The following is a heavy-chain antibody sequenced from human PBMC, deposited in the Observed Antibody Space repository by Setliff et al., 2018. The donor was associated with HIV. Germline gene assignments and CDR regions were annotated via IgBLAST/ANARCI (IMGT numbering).Heavy chain of an antibody. D-gene: IGHD4-17*01. V-gene: IGHV4-61*01. J-gene: IGHJ4*02. CDR2: IYYSGTT. CDR1: GDSVSSASYY. CDR3: ARDPPGYGDSKDY. Sequence: ETLSLTCTVSGDSVSSASYYWSWIRQPPGKGLEWIGYIYYSGTTKYNPSLKSRVTISVDKSKNQFSLNLRSVTAAATAVYYFARDPPGYGDSKDYWGQGKLVTVSS.